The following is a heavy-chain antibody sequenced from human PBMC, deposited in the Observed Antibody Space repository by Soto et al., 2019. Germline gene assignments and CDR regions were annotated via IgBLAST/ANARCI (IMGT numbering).Heavy chain of an antibody. V-gene: IGHV1-3*01. CDR2: INAANGDT. Sequence: QVQLVQSGADVRKPGASVSLSCKASGYTFTNYALHWVRQAPGQSIEWIGWINAANGDTKYSQKFRDRVTITRDTSANIAYMSLSSLRSDDTAVYYCARDAEELLVLYYFPYWGQGAQVSVSS. D-gene: IGHD1-7*01. CDR1: GYTFTNYA. J-gene: IGHJ4*02. CDR3: ARDAEELLVLYYFPY.